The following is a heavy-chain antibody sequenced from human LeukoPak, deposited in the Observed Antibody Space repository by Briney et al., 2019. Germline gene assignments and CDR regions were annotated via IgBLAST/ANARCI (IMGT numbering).Heavy chain of an antibody. CDR3: XXXXXXXXXXXXYSL. CDR1: FXXXXYA. Sequence: FXXXXYAXHWVRQAPGXGLXYVSAISSNGDSTXYANSVKGRFTISRXNSKXTLYLQMGSLTAEDMAVYHXXXXXXXXXXXXXYSLXGXXXXVTVS. D-gene: IGHD2-15*01. V-gene: IGHV3-64*01. J-gene: IGHJ1*01. CDR2: ISSNGDST.